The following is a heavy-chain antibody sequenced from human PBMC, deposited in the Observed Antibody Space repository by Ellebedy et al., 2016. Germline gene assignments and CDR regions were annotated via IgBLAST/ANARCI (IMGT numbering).Heavy chain of an antibody. CDR3: AKDPYDYVWGSYNY. D-gene: IGHD3-16*01. CDR2: ISGSGGST. Sequence: GGSLRLXXAASGFTFSSYAMSWVRQAPGKGLEWVSAISGSGGSTYYADSVKGRFTISRDNSKNTLYLQMNSLRAEDTAVYYCAKDPYDYVWGSYNYWGQGTLVTVSS. CDR1: GFTFSSYA. J-gene: IGHJ4*02. V-gene: IGHV3-23*01.